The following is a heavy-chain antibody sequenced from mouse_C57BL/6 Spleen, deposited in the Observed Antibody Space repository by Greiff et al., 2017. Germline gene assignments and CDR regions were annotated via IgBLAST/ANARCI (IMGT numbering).Heavy chain of an antibody. V-gene: IGHV14-2*01. Sequence: EVQLQQSGAELVKPGASVKLSCTASGFNIKDYYMHWVKQRTEQGLEWIGRIDPEDGETKYAPKFQGKATMTADTSSNTAYLQLSSLTSEDTAVYYCARRDQEVAYWGQGTLVTVSA. CDR2: IDPEDGET. CDR1: GFNIKDYY. CDR3: ARRDQEVAY. J-gene: IGHJ3*01.